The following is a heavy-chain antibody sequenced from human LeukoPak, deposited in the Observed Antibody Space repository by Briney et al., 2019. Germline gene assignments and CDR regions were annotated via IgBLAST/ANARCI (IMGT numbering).Heavy chain of an antibody. CDR1: GSIFTSYW. D-gene: IGHD5-12*01. Sequence: GASLEISCQGSGSIFTSYWIGWVRQVPGKGLEWMGIIYPGDSDTRNSPSFQGQVTISADKSISTAYLQWSSLKASDTAMYYCARLGGSGYDDYFDYWGQGTLVTVSS. CDR2: IYPGDSDT. J-gene: IGHJ4*02. CDR3: ARLGGSGYDDYFDY. V-gene: IGHV5-51*01.